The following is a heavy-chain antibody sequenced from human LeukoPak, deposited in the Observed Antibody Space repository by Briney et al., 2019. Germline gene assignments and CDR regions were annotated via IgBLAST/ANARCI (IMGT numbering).Heavy chain of an antibody. CDR2: IIPIFGTA. CDR3: AREIRYYDSSGYRGMDV. CDR1: GGTFSSYA. V-gene: IGHV1-69*13. D-gene: IGHD3-22*01. J-gene: IGHJ6*02. Sequence: GASVKVSCKASGGTFSSYAISWVRQAPGQGLEWMGGIIPIFGTANYAQKFQGRVTITADESTSTAYMELSSLRSEDTAVYYCAREIRYYDSSGYRGMDVWGQGTTVTVSS.